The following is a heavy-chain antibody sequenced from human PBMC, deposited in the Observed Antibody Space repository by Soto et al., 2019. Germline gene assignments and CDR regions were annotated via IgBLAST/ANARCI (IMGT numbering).Heavy chain of an antibody. CDR2: IWYDGSNK. CDR1: GFTFSSYG. V-gene: IGHV3-33*01. Sequence: PGGSLRLSCAPSGFTFSSYGMHWVRQAPCKGLAWVAVIWYDGSNKYYADSVKGRFTISRDNSKNTLYLRMNSLRAEDTAVYYCARQHAGYCSGGSCYPTSFDPWGQGTLLTVSS. CDR3: ARQHAGYCSGGSCYPTSFDP. D-gene: IGHD2-15*01. J-gene: IGHJ5*02.